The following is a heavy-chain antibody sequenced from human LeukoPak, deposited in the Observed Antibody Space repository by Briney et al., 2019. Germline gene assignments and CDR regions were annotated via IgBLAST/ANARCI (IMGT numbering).Heavy chain of an antibody. J-gene: IGHJ4*02. D-gene: IGHD4-17*01. CDR3: ARERAVTTYYYFDY. CDR1: GGSFSSYY. CDR2: IYYSGST. Sequence: SETLSLTCAVYGGSFSSYYWSWIRQPPGKGLEWIGYIYYSGSTNYNPSLKSRVTISVDTSKNQFSLKLSSVTAADTAVYYCARERAVTTYYYFDYWGQGTLVTVSS. V-gene: IGHV4-59*01.